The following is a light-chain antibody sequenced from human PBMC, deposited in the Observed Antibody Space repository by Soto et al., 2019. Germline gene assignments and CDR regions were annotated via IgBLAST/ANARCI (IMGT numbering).Light chain of an antibody. J-gene: IGLJ2*01. V-gene: IGLV2-14*01. CDR3: SSYRSSNTLL. CDR2: EVS. CDR1: SSDVGDYDY. Sequence: QSALTQPASVSGSPGQSITISCTGTSSDVGDYDYVSWYQQYAVKAPKMMVYEVSNRPSGVSNRFSGSKSGNTASLTISGRQAEDEADYYCSSYRSSNTLLFGGGTKLTVL.